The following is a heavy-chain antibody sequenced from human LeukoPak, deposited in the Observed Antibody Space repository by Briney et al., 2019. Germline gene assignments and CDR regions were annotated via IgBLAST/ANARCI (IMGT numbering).Heavy chain of an antibody. CDR3: AKDKDSGSYSPADY. V-gene: IGHV3-66*01. Sequence: GGSLRLSCAASGFTVSSNYMSWVRQAPGKGLEWASVIYSGGSTYYADSVKGRFTISRDNSKNTLYLQMNSLRAEDTAVYYCAKDKDSGSYSPADYWGQGTLVTVSS. CDR2: IYSGGST. J-gene: IGHJ4*02. CDR1: GFTVSSNY. D-gene: IGHD1-26*01.